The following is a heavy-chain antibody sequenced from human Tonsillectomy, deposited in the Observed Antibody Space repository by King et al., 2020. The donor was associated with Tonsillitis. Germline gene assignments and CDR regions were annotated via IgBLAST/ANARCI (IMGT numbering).Heavy chain of an antibody. CDR2: IYTSGRT. Sequence: QLQESGPGLLKPSETLSLTCTVSGGSISSYYWSWIRQPAGKGLEWIGRIYTSGRTTYNPSLKSRVTMSVDTSKNQFSLKLSSVTPADTAVYYCAREAAAATGDCFDPWGQGTLVTVSS. J-gene: IGHJ5*02. D-gene: IGHD6-13*01. CDR3: AREAAAATGDCFDP. CDR1: GGSISSYY. V-gene: IGHV4-4*07.